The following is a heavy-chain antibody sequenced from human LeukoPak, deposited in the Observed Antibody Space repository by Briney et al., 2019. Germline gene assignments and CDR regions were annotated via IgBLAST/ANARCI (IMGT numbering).Heavy chain of an antibody. J-gene: IGHJ5*02. CDR2: ISAYNGNT. V-gene: IGHV1-18*01. D-gene: IGHD2-15*01. CDR3: ARVVVAAITNWFDP. Sequence: ASVEVSCKASGYTFTSYGISWVRQAPGQGLEWMGWISAYNGNTNYAQKLQGRVTMTTDTSTSTAYMELRSLRSDDTAVYYCARVVVAAITNWFDPWGQGTLVTVSS. CDR1: GYTFTSYG.